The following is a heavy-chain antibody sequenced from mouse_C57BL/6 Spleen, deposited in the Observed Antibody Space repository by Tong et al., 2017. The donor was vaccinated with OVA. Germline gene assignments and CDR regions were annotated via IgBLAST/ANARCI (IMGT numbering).Heavy chain of an antibody. D-gene: IGHD2-14*01. J-gene: IGHJ4*01. CDR3: ARGFTIGTTDYAMDY. CDR2: IDPANGNT. Sequence: EVQLQESGTELVKPGASVKLSCKASGYTFTSYWMHWVKQRPGQGLEWIGRIDPANGNTKYDPKFQGKATITADTSSNTAYLQLSSLTSEDTAVYYCARGFTIGTTDYAMDYWGQGTSVTVSS. CDR1: GYTFTSYW. V-gene: IGHV14-3*02.